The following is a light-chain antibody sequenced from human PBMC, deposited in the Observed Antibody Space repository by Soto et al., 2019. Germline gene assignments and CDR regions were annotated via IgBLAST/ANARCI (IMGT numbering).Light chain of an antibody. Sequence: QSALTQPASVSGSPGQSITISCTGTSSDVGGYNYVSWYQQHPGKANKLMIYDVSNRPSGVSNRFSGSKSGNTASLTISGLQAEDEADYYCSSYTSSSTPPYVFGTGTKVTVL. CDR2: DVS. CDR1: SSDVGGYNY. J-gene: IGLJ1*01. CDR3: SSYTSSSTPPYV. V-gene: IGLV2-14*01.